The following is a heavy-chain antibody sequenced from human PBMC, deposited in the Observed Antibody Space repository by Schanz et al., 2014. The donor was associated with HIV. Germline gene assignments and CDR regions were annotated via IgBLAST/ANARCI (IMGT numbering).Heavy chain of an antibody. Sequence: EVQLLESGGGLVQPGGSLRLSCVFSGFTVSNNHLTWVRQAPGKGLEWVSIINSAGTTYYTDSVKGRFTISRDNSKNTLYLQMNSLRTEDTAIYYCVRDKSEITSFGVINGYYYSMDVWGLGTTVTVSS. CDR2: INSAGTT. CDR3: VRDKSEITSFGVINGYYYSMDV. V-gene: IGHV3-66*01. CDR1: GFTVSNNH. J-gene: IGHJ6*02. D-gene: IGHD3-3*01.